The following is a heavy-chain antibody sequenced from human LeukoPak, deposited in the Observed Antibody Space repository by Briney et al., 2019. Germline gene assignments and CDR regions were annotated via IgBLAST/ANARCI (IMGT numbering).Heavy chain of an antibody. Sequence: GGSLRLSCAASGFTFSNYWMSWVRQAPGKGLEWVSAISGSGGSTYYADSVKGRFTISRDNSKNTLYLQMNSLRAEDTAVYYCARVEKQLVLRGHVRGIVAEYFQHWGQGTLVTVSS. J-gene: IGHJ1*01. CDR3: ARVEKQLVLRGHVRGIVAEYFQH. D-gene: IGHD6-13*01. V-gene: IGHV3-23*01. CDR1: GFTFSNYW. CDR2: ISGSGGST.